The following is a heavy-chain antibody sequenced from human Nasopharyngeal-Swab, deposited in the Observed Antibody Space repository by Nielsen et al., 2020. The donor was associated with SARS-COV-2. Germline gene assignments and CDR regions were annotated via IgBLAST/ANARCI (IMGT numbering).Heavy chain of an antibody. Sequence: GESLKIFRAASGFTFSSYAMSWVRQAPGKGLEWVSAISGSGGSTYYADSVKGRFTISRDNSKNTLYLQMNSLRAEDTAVYYCAKDRGIVVVIGFDYWGQGTLVTVSS. D-gene: IGHD3-22*01. CDR1: GFTFSSYA. V-gene: IGHV3-23*01. CDR3: AKDRGIVVVIGFDY. J-gene: IGHJ4*02. CDR2: ISGSGGST.